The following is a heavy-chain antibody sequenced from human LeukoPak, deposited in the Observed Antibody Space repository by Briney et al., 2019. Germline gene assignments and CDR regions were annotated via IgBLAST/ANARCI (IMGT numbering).Heavy chain of an antibody. CDR1: GFTFSSYA. CDR3: ARVNEAANIDY. V-gene: IGHV3-30-3*01. J-gene: IGHJ4*02. CDR2: ISYDGSNK. D-gene: IGHD1-1*01. Sequence: PGRSLRLSCAASGFTFSSYAMHWVRQAPGKGLEWVAVISYDGSNKYYADSVKGRFTISRDNSKNTLYLQMNSLRAEDTAVYYCARVNEAANIDYWGQGTLVTVSS.